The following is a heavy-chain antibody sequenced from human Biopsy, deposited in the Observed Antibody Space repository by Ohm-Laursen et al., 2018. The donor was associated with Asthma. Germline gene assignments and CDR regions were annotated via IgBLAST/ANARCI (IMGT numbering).Heavy chain of an antibody. CDR3: ARWDSSGWSHYYFDY. D-gene: IGHD6-19*01. Sequence: SLRLSCAASGFTVSRDHMFWVRQAPGKGLEWVSVIYSGGTSHTADSVRGRFTISRDFSKNTLHLQMHSLRVEDTAVYYCARWDSSGWSHYYFDYWGQGTLVTVSS. V-gene: IGHV3-53*01. J-gene: IGHJ4*02. CDR1: GFTVSRDH. CDR2: IYSGGTS.